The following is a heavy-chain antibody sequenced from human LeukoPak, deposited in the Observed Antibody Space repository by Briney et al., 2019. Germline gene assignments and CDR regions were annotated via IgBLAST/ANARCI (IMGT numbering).Heavy chain of an antibody. CDR1: GYTFTSYD. J-gene: IGHJ6*02. CDR2: MNPNSGNT. V-gene: IGHV1-8*01. CDR3: ARDWTYGDYPPYYYYGMDV. D-gene: IGHD4-17*01. Sequence: GASVKVSCKASGYTFTSYDINWVRQATGQGLEWMGWMNPNSGNTGYAQKFQGRVTMTRNTSISTAYMELSSLRSEDTAVYYCARDWTYGDYPPYYYYGMDVWGQGTTVTVSS.